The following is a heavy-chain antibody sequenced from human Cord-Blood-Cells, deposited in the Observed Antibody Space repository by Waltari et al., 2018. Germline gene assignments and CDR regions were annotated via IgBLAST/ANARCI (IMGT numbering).Heavy chain of an antibody. J-gene: IGHJ3*02. Sequence: QLQLQESGPGLVKPSETLSLTCTVSGGSISSSSYYWGWIRQPPGKGLEWIGSIDYSGSTYYNPSLKSRVTISVDTSKNQFSLKLSSVTAADTAVYYCARQGRDFWSGYAFDIWGQGTMVTVSS. CDR3: ARQGRDFWSGYAFDI. D-gene: IGHD3-3*01. CDR2: IDYSGST. CDR1: GGSISSSSYY. V-gene: IGHV4-39*01.